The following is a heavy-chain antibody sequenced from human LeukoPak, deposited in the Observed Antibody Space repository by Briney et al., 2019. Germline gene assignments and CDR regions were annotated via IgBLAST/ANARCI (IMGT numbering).Heavy chain of an antibody. D-gene: IGHD2-21*02. CDR2: ISYDGSNK. CDR1: GFTFSSYA. J-gene: IGHJ6*03. CDR3: ARSVVTAENRYYYYYMDV. V-gene: IGHV3-30*04. Sequence: PGGSLRLSCAASGFTFSSYAMHWVRQAPGKGLEWVAVISYDGSNKYYADSVKGRFTISRDNSKNTLYLQMNSLRAEDTAVYYCARSVVTAENRYYYYYMDVWGKGTTVTVSS.